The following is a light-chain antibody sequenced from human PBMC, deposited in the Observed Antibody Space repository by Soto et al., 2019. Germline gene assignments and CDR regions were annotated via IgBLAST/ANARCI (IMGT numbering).Light chain of an antibody. CDR1: QSVNSIY. V-gene: IGKV3-20*01. CDR3: QQLGNSLWT. Sequence: PGARATLSCRASQSVNSIYLAWYQQKPGQTPRLLIYGASNRATGIPDRFSGSGSGTDFTLTISRLEPEDSAVYYCQQLGNSLWTFGQGTKVEIK. J-gene: IGKJ1*01. CDR2: GAS.